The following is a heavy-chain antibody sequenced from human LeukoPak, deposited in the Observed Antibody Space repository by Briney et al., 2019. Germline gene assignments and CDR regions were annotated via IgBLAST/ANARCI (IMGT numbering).Heavy chain of an antibody. V-gene: IGHV4-4*07. CDR2: IHTSGST. J-gene: IGHJ4*02. CDR3: ARVYDSSGFDY. CDR1: GGSISSYY. D-gene: IGHD3-22*01. Sequence: SETLSLTCTVSGGSISSYYWSWIRRPAGKGLEWIGRIHTSGSTNYNPSLKSRVTMSEDTSKNQFSLKLSSVSAADTAVYYCARVYDSSGFDYWGQGTLVTVSS.